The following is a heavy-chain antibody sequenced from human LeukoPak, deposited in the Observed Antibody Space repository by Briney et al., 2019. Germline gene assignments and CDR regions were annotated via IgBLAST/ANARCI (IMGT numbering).Heavy chain of an antibody. Sequence: GGSLRLSCAASGLTFSSYAMSWVRQAPGKGLEWVSAISGSGGSTYYADSVKGRFTISRDNSKNTLYLQMNSLRAEDTAVYYCARNTRITMVQGVISAFDIWGQGTMVTVSS. CDR3: ARNTRITMVQGVISAFDI. V-gene: IGHV3-23*01. D-gene: IGHD3-10*01. CDR2: ISGSGGST. J-gene: IGHJ3*02. CDR1: GLTFSSYA.